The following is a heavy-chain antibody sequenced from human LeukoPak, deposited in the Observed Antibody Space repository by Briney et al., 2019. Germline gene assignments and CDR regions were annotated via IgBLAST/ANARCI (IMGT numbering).Heavy chain of an antibody. CDR2: INHRGST. D-gene: IGHD3-9*01. Sequence: SETLSLTCAVYGGSFSGYYWSWIRQPPGKGLEWIGEINHRGSTNYNPSLKSRVTISVDTSKNQFSLKLSSVTAADTAVYYCAVGDILTGYYNVGLGYWGQGTLVTVSS. CDR1: GGSFSGYY. J-gene: IGHJ4*02. V-gene: IGHV4-34*01. CDR3: AVGDILTGYYNVGLGY.